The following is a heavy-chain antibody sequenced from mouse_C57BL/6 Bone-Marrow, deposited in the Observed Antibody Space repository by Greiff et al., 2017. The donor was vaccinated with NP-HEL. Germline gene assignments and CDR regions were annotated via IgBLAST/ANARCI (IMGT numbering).Heavy chain of an antibody. CDR3: ARPVYGNSFDY. Sequence: EVKLMESGGGLVKPGGSLILSCAASGFTFSDYGMHWVRQAPEKGLEWVAYISSGSSTIYYADTVKGRFTISRDNAKNTLFLQMTSLRSEDTAMYYCARPVYGNSFDYWGQGTTLTVSS. J-gene: IGHJ2*01. CDR1: GFTFSDYG. CDR2: ISSGSSTI. V-gene: IGHV5-17*01. D-gene: IGHD2-1*01.